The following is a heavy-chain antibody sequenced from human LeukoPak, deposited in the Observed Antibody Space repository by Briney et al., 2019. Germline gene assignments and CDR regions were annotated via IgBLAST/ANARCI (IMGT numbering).Heavy chain of an antibody. CDR2: INHSGST. Sequence: PSETLSLTCAVYGGFFSGYYWSWIRQPPGKGLEWIGEINHSGSTNYNPSLKSRVTISVDTSKNQFSLKLSSVTAADTAVYYCARAQGPYGSGSYYYFDYWGQGTLVTVSS. V-gene: IGHV4-34*01. J-gene: IGHJ4*02. CDR3: ARAQGPYGSGSYYYFDY. D-gene: IGHD3-10*01. CDR1: GGFFSGYY.